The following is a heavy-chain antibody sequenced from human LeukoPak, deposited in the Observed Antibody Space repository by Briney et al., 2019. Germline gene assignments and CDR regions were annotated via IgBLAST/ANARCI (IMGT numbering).Heavy chain of an antibody. J-gene: IGHJ6*02. CDR1: GGSISTYY. CDR3: AREVNNFGYYGMDV. V-gene: IGHV4-59*01. CDR2: IYYSGST. D-gene: IGHD3-16*01. Sequence: SETLSLTCTVSGGSISTYYWNWIRQPPGKGLEWIGYIYYSGSTNYNPSLKSRVTISVDTSKNQFSLKLSSVTAADTAVYYCAREVNNFGYYGMDVWGQGTTVTVSS.